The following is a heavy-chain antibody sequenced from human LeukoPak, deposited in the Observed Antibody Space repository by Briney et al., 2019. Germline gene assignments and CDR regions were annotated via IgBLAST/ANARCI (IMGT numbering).Heavy chain of an antibody. Sequence: ASVKVSCKASGYTFTGYYIHWVRQAPGQGLEWMGWINPYNTGTNFAQNFQGRVTMTRDTSISTAYMELGSLRSDDTAVYYCARDRDARRGMDVWGQGTTVTVSS. D-gene: IGHD2-21*02. CDR2: INPYNTGT. CDR3: ARDRDARRGMDV. V-gene: IGHV1-2*02. J-gene: IGHJ6*02. CDR1: GYTFTGYY.